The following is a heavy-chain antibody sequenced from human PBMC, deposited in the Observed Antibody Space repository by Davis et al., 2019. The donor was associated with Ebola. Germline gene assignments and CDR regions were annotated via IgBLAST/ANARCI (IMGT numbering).Heavy chain of an antibody. CDR3: AKDTAAGTSPVVN. CDR2: ISGSGGST. D-gene: IGHD6-13*01. V-gene: IGHV3-23*01. J-gene: IGHJ4*02. CDR1: GFTFSNYA. Sequence: GGSLRLSCAASGFTFSNYAMSWVRQAPGKGLEWVSAISGSGGSTYYAASVKGRFTISRDNSKNTLYLQMNSLRAEDTAVYYCAKDTAAGTSPVVNWGQGTLVTVSS.